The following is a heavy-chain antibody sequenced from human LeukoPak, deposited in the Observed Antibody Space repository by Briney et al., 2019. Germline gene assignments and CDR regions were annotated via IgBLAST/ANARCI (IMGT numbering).Heavy chain of an antibody. Sequence: GESLKISCKGSGYSSTSYWIGWVRQMPGKGLEWMGIIYPGDSDTRSSPSFQGQVTISADKSISTAYLQWSSLKASDTAMYFCARRAFASGDYFDYWGQGTLVTVSS. V-gene: IGHV5-51*01. CDR3: ARRAFASGDYFDY. D-gene: IGHD3-10*01. J-gene: IGHJ4*02. CDR1: GYSSTSYW. CDR2: IYPGDSDT.